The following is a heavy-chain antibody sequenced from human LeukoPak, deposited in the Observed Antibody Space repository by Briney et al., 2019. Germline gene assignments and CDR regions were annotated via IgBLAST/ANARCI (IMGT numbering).Heavy chain of an antibody. CDR1: GFTFSDYY. CDR3: ARVRQSGSPLDY. V-gene: IGHV3-11*05. J-gene: IGHJ4*02. CDR2: ISKSGGNT. D-gene: IGHD1-26*01. Sequence: GGSLRLSCAASGFTFSDYYMSWIRQAPGKGLEWVSYISKSGGNTNYADSVKGRVTMSRDNAKNSLYLQMNSLRAEDTAVYYCARVRQSGSPLDYWGQGTLVTLS.